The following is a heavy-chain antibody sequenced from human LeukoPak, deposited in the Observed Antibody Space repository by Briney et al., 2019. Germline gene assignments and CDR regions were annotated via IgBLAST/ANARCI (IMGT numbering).Heavy chain of an antibody. CDR2: IRRSDGSK. Sequence: PGGSLRLSCAVSEFSFSNFGLSWVRRAPGKGLEWVSAIRRSDGSKHYADSVKGRFTISRDNSKNTMYLQMNGLRAEDTAVYYCARGLESKDTRPHYWGQGTLVSVST. J-gene: IGHJ4*02. CDR3: ARGLESKDTRPHY. D-gene: IGHD1-1*01. CDR1: EFSFSNFG. V-gene: IGHV3-23*01.